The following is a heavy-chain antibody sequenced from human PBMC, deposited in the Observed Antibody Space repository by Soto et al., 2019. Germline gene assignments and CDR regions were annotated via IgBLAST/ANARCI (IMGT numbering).Heavy chain of an antibody. Sequence: ASVKVSCKASGYTFTSYGISWVRQAPGQGLEWMGWISAYNGNTNYAQKLQGRVTMTTDTSTSTAYMELRSLRSDDTAVYYCARLWFGEPHYGMDVWGQGTTVTVSS. CDR3: ARLWFGEPHYGMDV. CDR1: GYTFTSYG. CDR2: ISAYNGNT. V-gene: IGHV1-18*01. D-gene: IGHD3-10*01. J-gene: IGHJ6*02.